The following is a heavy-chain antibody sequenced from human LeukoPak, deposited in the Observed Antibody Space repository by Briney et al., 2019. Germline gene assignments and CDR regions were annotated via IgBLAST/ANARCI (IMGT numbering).Heavy chain of an antibody. CDR3: ARDEGKVVVVPAFPDY. D-gene: IGHD2-2*01. V-gene: IGHV1-46*03. Sequence: ASVKVSCKASGYTFTSYYMHWVRQAPGQGLEWMGIINPSGGSTSYAQKFQGRVTMTRDTSTSTVHMELSSLRSEDTAVYYCARDEGKVVVVPAFPDYWGQGTLVTVSS. CDR2: INPSGGST. CDR1: GYTFTSYY. J-gene: IGHJ4*02.